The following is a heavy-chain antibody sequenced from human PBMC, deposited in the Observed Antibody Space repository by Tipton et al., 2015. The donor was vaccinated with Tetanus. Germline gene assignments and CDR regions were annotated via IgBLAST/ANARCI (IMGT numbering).Heavy chain of an antibody. CDR2: IYPGDSSV. V-gene: IGHV5-51*01. D-gene: IGHD2-2*01. CDR3: ARHWSKSYASRFDA. Sequence: QLVQSGAEMKKPGESLKISCQGSGYTFATSWIAWVRQVPGKGLEWMGIIYPGDSSVRYSPSFQGQVTISADTSTTTAYLQWKSLKTSDTGMYYCARHWSKSYASRFDAWGQGTLVTVSS. CDR1: GYTFATSW. J-gene: IGHJ5*02.